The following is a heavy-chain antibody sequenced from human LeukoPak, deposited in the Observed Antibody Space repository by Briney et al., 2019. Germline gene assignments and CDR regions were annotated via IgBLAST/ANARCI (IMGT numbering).Heavy chain of an antibody. J-gene: IGHJ4*02. V-gene: IGHV1-2*02. CDR2: INPNSGGT. CDR3: ARDLDSSSWYKEDC. D-gene: IGHD6-13*01. Sequence: ASVKVSCKASGYTFTGYYMHWVRQAPGQGLGWMGWINPNSGGTNYAQKFQGRVTMTRDTSISTAYMELSRLRSDDTAVYYCARDLDSSSWYKEDCWRQGTLVTVSS. CDR1: GYTFTGYY.